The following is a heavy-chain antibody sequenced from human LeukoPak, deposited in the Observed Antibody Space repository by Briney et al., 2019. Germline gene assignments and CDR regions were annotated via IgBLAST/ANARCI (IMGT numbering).Heavy chain of an antibody. CDR3: ARHRTAAGTLHNWFDP. V-gene: IGHV4-4*02. D-gene: IGHD6-13*01. CDR2: IYHSGST. J-gene: IGHJ5*02. CDR1: GGSISSSNW. Sequence: SETLSLTCAVSGGSISSSNWWSWVRQPPGKGLEWIGEIYHSGSTNYNPSLKSRVTISVDKSKNQFSLKLSSVTAADTAVYYCARHRTAAGTLHNWFDPWGQGTLVTVSS.